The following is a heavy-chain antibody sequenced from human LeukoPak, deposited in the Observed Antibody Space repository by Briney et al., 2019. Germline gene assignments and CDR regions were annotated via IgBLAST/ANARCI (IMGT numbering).Heavy chain of an antibody. CDR3: ARGRFDYYMDV. V-gene: IGHV4-34*01. J-gene: IGHJ6*03. D-gene: IGHD3-10*01. Sequence: SETLSLTCAVYGGSFSGYYWSWIRQPPGKGLEWIGEINHSGSTNYNPSLKSRVTISVDTSMNQFSLKLSSVTAADTAVYYCARGRFDYYMDVWGKGTTVTVSS. CDR2: INHSGST. CDR1: GGSFSGYY.